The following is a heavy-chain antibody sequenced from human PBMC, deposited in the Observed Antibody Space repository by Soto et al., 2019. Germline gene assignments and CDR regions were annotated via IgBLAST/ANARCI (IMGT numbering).Heavy chain of an antibody. CDR1: GFTFSGSS. CDR2: IRNKANSYAT. D-gene: IGHD2-15*01. Sequence: GGSLRLSCAASGFTFSGSSVHWVRQASGKGLERVGRIRNKANSYATAYAASVRGRFTISRDDSKNTAFLQMNSLNTEDTAVYYCISHSPEDMIRTWGQGTLVTVSS. V-gene: IGHV3-73*01. CDR3: ISHSPEDMIRT. J-gene: IGHJ4*02.